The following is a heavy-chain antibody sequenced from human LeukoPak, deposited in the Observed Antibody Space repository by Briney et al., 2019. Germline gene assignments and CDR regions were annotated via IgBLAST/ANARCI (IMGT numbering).Heavy chain of an antibody. Sequence: SETLSLTCAVYGGSFSGYYWSWIRQPPGKGLEWIGEINHSGSTNYNPSLKSRVTISVGTSKNQFSLKLSSVTAADTAVYYCARFSPRVGQLSLDSPCFDYWGQGTLVTVSS. CDR2: INHSGST. D-gene: IGHD6-6*01. CDR3: ARFSPRVGQLSLDSPCFDY. V-gene: IGHV4-34*01. CDR1: GGSFSGYY. J-gene: IGHJ4*02.